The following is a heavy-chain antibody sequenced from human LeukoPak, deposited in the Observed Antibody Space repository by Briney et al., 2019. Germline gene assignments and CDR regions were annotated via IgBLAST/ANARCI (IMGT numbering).Heavy chain of an antibody. CDR2: IYHSGST. CDR3: ARRHIVANAFDI. Sequence: PSETLSLTCTVSGGSISSSSYYWGWIRQPPGKGLEWIGSIYHSGSTYYNPSPKSRITISVDTSRNQFSLKLSSVTAADTAVYYCARRHIVANAFDIWGQGTMVTVSS. J-gene: IGHJ3*02. D-gene: IGHD2-21*01. CDR1: GGSISSSSYY. V-gene: IGHV4-39*07.